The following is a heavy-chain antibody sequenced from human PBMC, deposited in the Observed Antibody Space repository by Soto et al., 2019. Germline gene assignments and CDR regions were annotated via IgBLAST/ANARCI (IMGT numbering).Heavy chain of an antibody. D-gene: IGHD6-6*01. Sequence: GGSLRLSCAASGFTFSSYAMSWVRQAPGKGLEWVSAISGSGGSTYYADSVKGRFTISRDNSKNTLYLQMNSLRAEDTAVYYCAKPNSYRAARYWFDPWGQGTLVTSPQ. CDR2: ISGSGGST. CDR1: GFTFSSYA. CDR3: AKPNSYRAARYWFDP. V-gene: IGHV3-23*01. J-gene: IGHJ5*02.